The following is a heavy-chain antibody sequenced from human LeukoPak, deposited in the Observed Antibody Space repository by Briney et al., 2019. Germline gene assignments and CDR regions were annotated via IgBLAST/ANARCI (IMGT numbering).Heavy chain of an antibody. CDR1: GGSIGSYY. V-gene: IGHV4-59*01. J-gene: IGHJ4*02. CDR2: IYYSGST. D-gene: IGHD3-10*01. Sequence: PSETLSLTCTVSGGSIGSYYWSWIRQPPGKGLEWIGYIYYSGSTNYSPSLKSRITMSVDTSKNQFSLRLTSVTAADTAVYYCARDHFGSGSYYITWGQGTLVTVSS. CDR3: ARDHFGSGSYYIT.